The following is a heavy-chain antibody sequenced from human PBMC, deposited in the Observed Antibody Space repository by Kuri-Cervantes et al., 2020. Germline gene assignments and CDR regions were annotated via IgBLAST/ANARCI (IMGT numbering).Heavy chain of an antibody. Sequence: GESLKISCAASGFTFSSYGMHWVRQAPGKGLEWVAVISYDGSNKYYADSVKGRFTISRDNSKNTLYLQMNSLRAEDTAVYYCARSRRGYSSPEGYYYYGMDVWGQGTTVTVSS. J-gene: IGHJ6*02. CDR3: ARSRRGYSSPEGYYYYGMDV. CDR1: GFTFSSYG. V-gene: IGHV3-30*03. CDR2: ISYDGSNK. D-gene: IGHD6-13*01.